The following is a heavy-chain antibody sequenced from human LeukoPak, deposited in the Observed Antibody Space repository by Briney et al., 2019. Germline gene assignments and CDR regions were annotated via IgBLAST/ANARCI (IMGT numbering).Heavy chain of an antibody. J-gene: IGHJ4*01. CDR3: ARAPDDYGDYVR. CDR1: GLTFNSYS. V-gene: IGHV3-21*01. D-gene: IGHD4-17*01. Sequence: GGSLRLSCAASGLTFNSYSMNWVRQAPGKGLGWVSSISSSSSYIYYADSVKGRFTISRDNAKNSLYLQMNSLRAEDTAVYYCARAPDDYGDYVRWGHGTLVTVSS. CDR2: ISSSSSYI.